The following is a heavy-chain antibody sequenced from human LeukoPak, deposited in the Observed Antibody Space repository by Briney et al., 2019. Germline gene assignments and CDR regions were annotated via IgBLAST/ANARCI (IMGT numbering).Heavy chain of an antibody. Sequence: GGSLRLSCAASGFTFSSYSMNWVRQAPGKGLEWVSSISSSSSYIYYADSVKGRFTISRDNSKNTLYLQMNSLRAEDTAVYYCARDNVHSSSWYGGWFDPWGQGTLVTVSS. CDR3: ARDNVHSSSWYGGWFDP. CDR2: ISSSSSYI. V-gene: IGHV3-21*04. J-gene: IGHJ5*02. D-gene: IGHD6-13*01. CDR1: GFTFSSYS.